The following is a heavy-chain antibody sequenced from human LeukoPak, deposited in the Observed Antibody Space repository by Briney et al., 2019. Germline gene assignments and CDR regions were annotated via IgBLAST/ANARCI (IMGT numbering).Heavy chain of an antibody. CDR2: IIPIFGTA. CDR1: GGTFSSYA. V-gene: IGHV1-69*05. CDR3: ATEQWLARGYFDY. D-gene: IGHD6-19*01. Sequence: ASVKVSCKASGGTFSSYAISWVRQAPGQRLEWMGGIIPIFGTANNAQKSQARVTITTDESMSTDYMELSSMRSEDTAVYYCATEQWLARGYFDYWGQGTLVTVSS. J-gene: IGHJ4*02.